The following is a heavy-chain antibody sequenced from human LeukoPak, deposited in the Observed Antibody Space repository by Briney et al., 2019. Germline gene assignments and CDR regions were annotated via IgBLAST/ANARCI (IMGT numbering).Heavy chain of an antibody. CDR1: GGSISSGSYY. Sequence: SQTLSLTCTVSGGSISSGSYYWSWIRQPAGKGLEWIGYIYYSGSTYYNPSLKSRVTISLDTSKNQFSLKLYSVSAADTAVYYCARGGVTNDAFDIWGQGTMVTVSS. V-gene: IGHV4-61*10. J-gene: IGHJ3*02. CDR3: ARGGVTNDAFDI. D-gene: IGHD4-17*01. CDR2: IYYSGST.